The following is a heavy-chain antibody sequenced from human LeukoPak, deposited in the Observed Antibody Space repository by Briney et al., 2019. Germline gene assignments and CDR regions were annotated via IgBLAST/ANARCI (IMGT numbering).Heavy chain of an antibody. V-gene: IGHV4-34*01. D-gene: IGHD6-19*01. Sequence: MTSETLSLTCAVYGGSFSGYYWSWIRQPPGKGLEWIGEINHSGSTNYNPSLKSRVTISVDTSKNQFSLKLGSVTAADTAVYYCARGSSGWYRNWFDPWSQGTLVTVSS. J-gene: IGHJ5*02. CDR3: ARGSSGWYRNWFDP. CDR1: GGSFSGYY. CDR2: INHSGST.